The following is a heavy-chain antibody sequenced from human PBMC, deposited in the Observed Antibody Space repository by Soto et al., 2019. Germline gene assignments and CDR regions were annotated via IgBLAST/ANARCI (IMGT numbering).Heavy chain of an antibody. Sequence: TLSLTCTVSGGSINTFCWSWVRQPAGKGLEWIGRIFSSGSTSFNPSRESRVAMSVDTSKNHFSLNLSSVTAADMAVYYCAREGSYSAYNFAHGIQLWSFDFWGQGALVTVSS. D-gene: IGHD5-12*01. CDR1: GGSINTFC. CDR3: AREGSYSAYNFAHGIQLWSFDF. V-gene: IGHV4-4*07. CDR2: IFSSGST. J-gene: IGHJ4*02.